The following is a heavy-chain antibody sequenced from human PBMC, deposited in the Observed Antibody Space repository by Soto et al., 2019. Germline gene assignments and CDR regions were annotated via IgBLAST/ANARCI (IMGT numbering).Heavy chain of an antibody. Sequence: QITLKESGPTLVKPTQTLTLTCTFSGFSLSTSGVGVGWIRQPPGKALEWLALIYWDDDKRYSPSLKSRLTITKDTSKNQVVLTMTNMDLVDTATYYCAHSTDGPDYDYIWGSYRIFDYWGQGPLVSVSS. V-gene: IGHV2-5*02. D-gene: IGHD3-16*02. J-gene: IGHJ4*02. CDR1: GFSLSTSGVG. CDR3: AHSTDGPDYDYIWGSYRIFDY. CDR2: IYWDDDK.